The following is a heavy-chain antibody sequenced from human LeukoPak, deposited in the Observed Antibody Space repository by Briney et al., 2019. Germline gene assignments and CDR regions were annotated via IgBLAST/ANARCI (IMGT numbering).Heavy chain of an antibody. J-gene: IGHJ5*02. V-gene: IGHV3-23*01. CDR1: GFTFSSYA. CDR3: ARSPGGPWENWFDP. D-gene: IGHD4-23*01. CDR2: IRDTGAGT. Sequence: PGGSLRLSCAASGFTFSSYAMSWVRQAPGKGLEWVSCIRDTGAGTYYADSVKGRFTISRDNSKNTLYLQMNSLRAEDTAVYYCARSPGGPWENWFDPWGQGTLVTVSS.